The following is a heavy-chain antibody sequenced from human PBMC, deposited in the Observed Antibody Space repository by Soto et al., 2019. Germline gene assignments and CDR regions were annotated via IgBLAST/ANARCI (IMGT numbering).Heavy chain of an antibody. CDR1: GFTFSSYW. V-gene: IGHV3-74*01. D-gene: IGHD3-10*01. Sequence: PGGSLRLSCAASGFTFSSYWMHWVRQAPGKGLVWVSRINSDGSSTSYADSVKGRFTISRDNAKNTLYLQMNSLRAEDTAMYYCSIPWSGSRKTDYWGQGTLVTVSS. CDR2: INSDGSST. CDR3: SIPWSGSRKTDY. J-gene: IGHJ4*02.